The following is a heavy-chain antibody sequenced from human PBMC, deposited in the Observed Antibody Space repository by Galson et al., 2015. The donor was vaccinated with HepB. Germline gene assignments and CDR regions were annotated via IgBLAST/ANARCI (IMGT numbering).Heavy chain of an antibody. J-gene: IGHJ4*02. V-gene: IGHV3-53*04. CDR3: AAYSGYDLRGGGLGY. Sequence: SLRLSCAASGFTVSRNYMSWVRQAPGKGLEWVSVIYSGGSTYYADSVKGRFTISRHNSKNTLYLQMNSLRAEDTAVYYCAAYSGYDLRGGGLGYWGQGTLGTVSS. CDR1: GFTVSRNY. D-gene: IGHD5-12*01. CDR2: IYSGGST.